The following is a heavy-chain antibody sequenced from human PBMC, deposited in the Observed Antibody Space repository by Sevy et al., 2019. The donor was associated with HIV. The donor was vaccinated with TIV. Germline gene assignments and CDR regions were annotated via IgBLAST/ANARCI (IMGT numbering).Heavy chain of an antibody. J-gene: IGHJ6*02. Sequence: ASVKVSCKASGYTFTSYGISWVRQAPGQGLEWMGWISAYNGNTNYAQKLQGRVTMTTDTSTSTAYMELRSLRSDDTAVYYCARGITGTTGGYYYYGMDVWGQWTTVTVSS. CDR3: ARGITGTTGGYYYYGMDV. CDR1: GYTFTSYG. D-gene: IGHD1-7*01. V-gene: IGHV1-18*01. CDR2: ISAYNGNT.